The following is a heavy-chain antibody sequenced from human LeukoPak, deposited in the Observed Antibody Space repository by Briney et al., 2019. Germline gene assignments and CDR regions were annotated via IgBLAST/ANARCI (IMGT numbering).Heavy chain of an antibody. CDR3: SRLQNTYYYGSGSFALDY. CDR1: GGSISSSSYY. D-gene: IGHD3-10*01. Sequence: SETLSLTCTVSGGSISSSSYYWGWIRQPPGKGLEWIGSIYYSGSTYYNPSLKSRVTISVDTSKNQFSLKLSSVTAADTAVYYCSRLQNTYYYGSGSFALDYWGQGTLVTVSS. J-gene: IGHJ4*02. V-gene: IGHV4-39*01. CDR2: IYYSGST.